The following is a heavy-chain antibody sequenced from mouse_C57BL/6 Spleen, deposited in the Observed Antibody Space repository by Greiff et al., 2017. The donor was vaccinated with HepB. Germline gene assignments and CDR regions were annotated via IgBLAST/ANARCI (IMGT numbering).Heavy chain of an antibody. D-gene: IGHD2-10*01. V-gene: IGHV1-69*01. Sequence: QVQLQQPGAELVMPGASVKLSCKASGYTFTSYWMHWVKQRPGQGLEWIGEIDPSDSYTNYNQKFKGKSTLTVDKSSSTAYMQLSSLTSEDSAVYYCARPAYYEIYAMDYWGQGTSVTVSS. J-gene: IGHJ4*01. CDR2: IDPSDSYT. CDR3: ARPAYYEIYAMDY. CDR1: GYTFTSYW.